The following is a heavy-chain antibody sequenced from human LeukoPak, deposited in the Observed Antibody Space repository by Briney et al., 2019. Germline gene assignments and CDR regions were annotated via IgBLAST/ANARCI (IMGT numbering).Heavy chain of an antibody. D-gene: IGHD3-22*01. V-gene: IGHV3-7*01. Sequence: PGGSLRLSCAASGFTFSSYWMNWVRQAPGKGLEWVANIKQEGSEKYYVDSVKGRFTISRDNAKNSLYLQMNSLRAEDTAVYYCARRRGRGYKADAFDIWGQGTIVTVSS. CDR1: GFTFSSYW. J-gene: IGHJ3*02. CDR3: ARRRGRGYKADAFDI. CDR2: IKQEGSEK.